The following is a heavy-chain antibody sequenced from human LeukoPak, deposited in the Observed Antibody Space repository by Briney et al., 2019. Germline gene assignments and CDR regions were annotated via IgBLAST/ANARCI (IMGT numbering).Heavy chain of an antibody. CDR1: GASISSGSYY. CDR2: IHNSGTT. CDR3: AREVMVGATTA. J-gene: IGHJ5*02. D-gene: IGHD1-26*01. V-gene: IGHV4-61*02. Sequence: SETLSLTCTVSGASISSGSYYWSWIRQPAGKXXEWIGRIHNSGTTKYDPSLKSRVTISIDTSKNQFSLRLSSVTAADTAVYYCAREVMVGATTAWGQGTLVTVSS.